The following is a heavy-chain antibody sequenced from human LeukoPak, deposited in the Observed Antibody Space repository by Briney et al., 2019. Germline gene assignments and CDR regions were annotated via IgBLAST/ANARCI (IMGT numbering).Heavy chain of an antibody. J-gene: IGHJ4*02. Sequence: SETLSLTCAISDEPFSGYYWGWIRQPPGKGLELIGEINRNGNTDYNPSLKSRVTMSVDTSKNQFSLKLSSVTAADTAVYYCARHSGLPRAFDYWGQGTLVTVSS. CDR1: DEPFSGYY. CDR3: ARHSGLPRAFDY. CDR2: INRNGNT. V-gene: IGHV4-34*01. D-gene: IGHD3-10*01.